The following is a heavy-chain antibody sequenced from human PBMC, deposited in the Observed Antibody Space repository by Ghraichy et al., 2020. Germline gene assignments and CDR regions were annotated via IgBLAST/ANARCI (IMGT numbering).Heavy chain of an antibody. D-gene: IGHD1-26*01. CDR3: ASRRKGGYYFDY. CDR1: GGSISTSNYY. Sequence: SQTLSLTCTVSGGSISTSNYYWGWIRQPPGKGLECIGSIYYSGSTYYNPSLKSRVAMSVDTSKNQFSLKLRSVTAAYTAVYYCASRRKGGYYFDYWGQGILVTVSS. J-gene: IGHJ4*02. CDR2: IYYSGST. V-gene: IGHV4-39*01.